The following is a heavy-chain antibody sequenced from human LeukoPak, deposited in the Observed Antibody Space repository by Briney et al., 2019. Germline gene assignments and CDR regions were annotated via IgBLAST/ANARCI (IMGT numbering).Heavy chain of an antibody. CDR3: ASEIRFGGHGDRFYFDY. CDR1: GYSISSGYY. CDR2: IYHSGST. Sequence: SETLSLTCTVSGYSISSGYYWGWIRQPPGKGLEWIGSIYHSGSTYYNPSLKSRVTISVDTSKNQFSLKPSSVTAADTAVYYCASEIRFGGHGDRFYFDYWGQGTLVTVSS. V-gene: IGHV4-38-2*02. D-gene: IGHD3-10*01. J-gene: IGHJ4*02.